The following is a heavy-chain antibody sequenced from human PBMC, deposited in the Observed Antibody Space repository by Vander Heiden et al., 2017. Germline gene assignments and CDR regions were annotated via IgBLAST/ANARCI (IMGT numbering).Heavy chain of an antibody. Sequence: QVQLVQYGAEVKKPGASVKVSCKVSGYTFTDVSIHWVRQAPGKGLEWMGGFDPEDGEAIYAQKFQGRLTMTEDTATDTAYMELSSLRSEDTAVYYCATRISYYYDTSGDYWNYWGQGALVTVSS. V-gene: IGHV1-24*01. D-gene: IGHD3-22*01. J-gene: IGHJ4*02. CDR2: FDPEDGEA. CDR1: GYTFTDVS. CDR3: ATRISYYYDTSGDYWNY.